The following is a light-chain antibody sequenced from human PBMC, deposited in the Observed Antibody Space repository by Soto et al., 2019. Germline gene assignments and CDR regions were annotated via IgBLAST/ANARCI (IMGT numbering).Light chain of an antibody. V-gene: IGKV3-20*01. Sequence: EIVLTQSPGTLSLSPRERATLSCRASQSVSSSYLAWYQQKPGQAPRLLIYGASSRATGIPDRFSGSGSGTDFTLTISRLEPEDFAVYYCQQYGSSPHTFGQGTKVDIK. CDR2: GAS. J-gene: IGKJ1*01. CDR1: QSVSSSY. CDR3: QQYGSSPHT.